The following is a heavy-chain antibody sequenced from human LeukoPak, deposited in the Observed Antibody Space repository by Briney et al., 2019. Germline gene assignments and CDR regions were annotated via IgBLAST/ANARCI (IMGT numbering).Heavy chain of an antibody. Sequence: PGGSLRLSCVASGFTFSDYFMGWIRQAPGKGLEWLSFINSAGDNIYYADSVKGRFTISRDNAKKTLYLEMNSLRMEDTAIYYCATSRVFDYWGQGTLVTVSS. J-gene: IGHJ4*02. CDR2: INSAGDNI. V-gene: IGHV3-11*04. CDR1: GFTFSDYF. CDR3: ATSRVFDY.